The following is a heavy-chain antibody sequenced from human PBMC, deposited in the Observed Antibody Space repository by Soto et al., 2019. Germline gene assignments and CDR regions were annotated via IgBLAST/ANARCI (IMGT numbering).Heavy chain of an antibody. V-gene: IGHV4-39*01. D-gene: IGHD4-4*01. CDR2: MYYSGSS. CDR1: GGSISSRTFW. Sequence: SETLSLTCIVSGGSISSRTFWWAWIRHPPGKGLEWIGDMYYSGSSYSSPSLKSRVTLSVDTSKNQLSLKLNSVTAADTAVYYCARHPRDDYNYGGSGIFDYWGQGTQVTVSS. J-gene: IGHJ4*02. CDR3: ARHPRDDYNYGGSGIFDY.